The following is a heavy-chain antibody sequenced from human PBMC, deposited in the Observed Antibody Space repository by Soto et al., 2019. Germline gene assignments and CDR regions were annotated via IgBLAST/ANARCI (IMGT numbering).Heavy chain of an antibody. Sequence: QVKLVQSGAEVKKPGASVKVSGKASGYTFTSYAMHWVRQAPGQRLEWMGWINAGNGNTKYSQKFQGRVTITRDTSASTADMELSSLRSEDTAVYYCARSIVVVTALDYWGQGTLVTVSS. CDR3: ARSIVVVTALDY. CDR2: INAGNGNT. J-gene: IGHJ4*02. V-gene: IGHV1-3*01. CDR1: GYTFTSYA. D-gene: IGHD2-21*02.